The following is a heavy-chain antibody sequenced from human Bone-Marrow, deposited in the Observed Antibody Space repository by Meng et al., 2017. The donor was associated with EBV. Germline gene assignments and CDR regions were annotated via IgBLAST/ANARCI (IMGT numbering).Heavy chain of an antibody. CDR1: GFNFNNYG. CDR2: IWYDGSEK. D-gene: IGHD6-19*01. Sequence: QVHLVESGGXVVQPGRSLRLSCAAFGFNFNNYGMHWVRLAPGKGLEWVAAIWYDGSEKYYGDSVMGRFTISRDNSMNTLFLQMNSVRVEDTAVYYCARDKAVAGTFYLDYWGQGTLVTVSS. J-gene: IGHJ4*02. CDR3: ARDKAVAGTFYLDY. V-gene: IGHV3-33*01.